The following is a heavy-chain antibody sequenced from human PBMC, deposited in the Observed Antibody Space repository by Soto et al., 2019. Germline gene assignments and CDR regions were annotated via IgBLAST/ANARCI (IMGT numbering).Heavy chain of an antibody. CDR2: IWYDGSNK. CDR3: ARDVKFWVRQLVYYYYYGMDV. Sequence: GGSLRLSCAASGFTFSSYGMHWVRQAPGKGLEWVAVIWYDGSNKYYADSVKGRFTISRDNSKNTLYLQMNSLRAEDTAVYYCARDVKFWVRQLVYYYYYGMDVWGQGTTVTVSS. CDR1: GFTFSSYG. V-gene: IGHV3-33*01. D-gene: IGHD6-13*01. J-gene: IGHJ6*02.